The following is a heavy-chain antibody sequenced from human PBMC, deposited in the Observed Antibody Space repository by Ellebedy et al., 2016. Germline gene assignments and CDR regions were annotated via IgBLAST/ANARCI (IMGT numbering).Heavy chain of an antibody. D-gene: IGHD4-17*01. CDR2: IRSKTAGGTT. CDR1: GFSFSNAW. CDR3: TSDSPPPTVTNAFDI. Sequence: GGSLRLSCAASGFSFSNAWMNWVRQAPGKGLEWVGRIRSKTAGGTTEYAAPAKGRFTLSRDDSKNTLYLQMNSLKTEDTAVYYCTSDSPPPTVTNAFDIWGQGTMVTVSS. V-gene: IGHV3-15*07. J-gene: IGHJ3*02.